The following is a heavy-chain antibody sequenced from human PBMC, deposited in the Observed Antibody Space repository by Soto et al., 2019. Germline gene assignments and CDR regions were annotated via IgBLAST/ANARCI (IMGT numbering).Heavy chain of an antibody. CDR2: ISYDGSNK. CDR1: GFTFSSYA. V-gene: IGHV3-30-3*01. D-gene: IGHD6-6*01. Sequence: QVQLVESGGGVVQPGRSLRLSCAASGFTFSSYAMHWVRQAPGKGLEWVAVISYDGSNKYYADSVKGRFTISRDNSKNPLYLQMNSLRAEDTAVYYCAKEPIAARPRYYYYGMDVRGQGPTVTVSS. J-gene: IGHJ6*02. CDR3: AKEPIAARPRYYYYGMDV.